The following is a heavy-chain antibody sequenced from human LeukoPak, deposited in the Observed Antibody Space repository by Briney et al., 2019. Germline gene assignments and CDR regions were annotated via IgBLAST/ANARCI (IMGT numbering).Heavy chain of an antibody. J-gene: IGHJ6*02. CDR2: IISSLGKA. V-gene: IGHV1-69*04. CDR1: GCIYSSYA. CDR3: AGSLSYYGSGSYQFYYGMDV. D-gene: IGHD3-10*01. Sequence: SVTVSRLASGCIYSSYAISWVRQARGQGLEWMGSIISSLGKANYAQKFQGRVTITADKSTNTAYMELSSLRSEDTAVYYCAGSLSYYGSGSYQFYYGMDVWGQGTTVTVSS.